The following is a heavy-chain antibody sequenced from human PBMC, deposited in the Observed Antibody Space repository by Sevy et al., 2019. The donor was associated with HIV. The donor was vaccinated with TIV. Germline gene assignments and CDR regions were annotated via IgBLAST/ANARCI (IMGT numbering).Heavy chain of an antibody. V-gene: IGHV4-61*01. CDR2: IYYSWST. Sequence: SETLSLTCTVSGGSVSSGSYYWSWIRQPPGKGLEWIGYIYYSWSTNYNPSLKSRVTISVDTSKNQFSLKLSSVTAADTAVYYCARHMRRGSSYFDYWGQGTLVTVSS. CDR1: GGSVSSGSYY. CDR3: ARHMRRGSSYFDY. D-gene: IGHD6-6*01. J-gene: IGHJ4*02.